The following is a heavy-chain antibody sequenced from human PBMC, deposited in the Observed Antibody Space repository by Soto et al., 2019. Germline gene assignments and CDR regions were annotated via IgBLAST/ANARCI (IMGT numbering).Heavy chain of an antibody. CDR2: INWNGGST. CDR3: AVIAAAGRDRRRNYYYGMDV. Sequence: ESVGGVVRPGGSLRLSCAASGFTFDDYGMSWVRQAPGKGLEWVSGINWNGGSTGYADSVKGRFTISRDNAKNSLYLQMNSLRAEDTALYYCAVIAAAGRDRRRNYYYGMDVWGQGTTVTVSS. D-gene: IGHD6-13*01. V-gene: IGHV3-20*04. J-gene: IGHJ6*02. CDR1: GFTFDDYG.